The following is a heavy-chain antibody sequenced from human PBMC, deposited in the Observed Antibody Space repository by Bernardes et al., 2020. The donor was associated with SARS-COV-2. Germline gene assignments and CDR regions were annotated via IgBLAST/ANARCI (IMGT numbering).Heavy chain of an antibody. CDR2: INPNSGGT. CDR3: AREYYPYVTGVLARHYYYYGMDV. V-gene: IGHV1-2*02. J-gene: IGHJ6*02. CDR1: GNTFTGHY. D-gene: IGHD3-9*01. Sequence: ASVKVSCRASGNTFTGHYFHWVRQTPGQGLEWMGWINPNSGGTSYARKFQGTVTMTRDTSISTVYMELSRLRSDDTAVYYCAREYYPYVTGVLARHYYYYGMDVWGQGTTVTVSS.